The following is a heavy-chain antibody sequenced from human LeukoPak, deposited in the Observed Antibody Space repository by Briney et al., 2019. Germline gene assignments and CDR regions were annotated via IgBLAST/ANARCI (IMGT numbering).Heavy chain of an antibody. Sequence: SETLSLTCTVSGGSISTYYWSWIRQPPGRRLEWIGYVYYNGSTYYNPSLKSRVTISVDTSKKQFSLKLRYVTAADTAVYYCARGWNWGIDSWGQGTLVTVSS. D-gene: IGHD7-27*01. CDR1: GGSISTYY. CDR2: VYYNGST. CDR3: ARGWNWGIDS. J-gene: IGHJ4*02. V-gene: IGHV4-59*01.